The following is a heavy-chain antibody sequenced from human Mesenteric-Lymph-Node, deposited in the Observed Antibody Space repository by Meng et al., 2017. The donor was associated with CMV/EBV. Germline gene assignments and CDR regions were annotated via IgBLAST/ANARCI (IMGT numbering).Heavy chain of an antibody. Sequence: GESLKISCAASGFTFSSYWMSWVRQTPGKGLEWVANIKQDGSEKYYVGSVKGRFTISRDNAKNSLYLQMNSLRAEDTAVYYCARVFTFGGVNSFDCWGQGTLVTVSS. D-gene: IGHD3-16*01. CDR1: GFTFSSYW. V-gene: IGHV3-7*01. CDR2: IKQDGSEK. J-gene: IGHJ4*02. CDR3: ARVFTFGGVNSFDC.